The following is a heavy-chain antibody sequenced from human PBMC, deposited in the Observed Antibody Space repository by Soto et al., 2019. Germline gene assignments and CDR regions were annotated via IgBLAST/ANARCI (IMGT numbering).Heavy chain of an antibody. J-gene: IGHJ6*02. V-gene: IGHV4-34*01. CDR3: AGLWWLQYYYGMDV. Sequence: LSLTCAVYGGSFSGYYWSWIRQPPGKGLEWIGEINHSGSTNYNPSLKSRVTISVDTSKNQFSLKLSSVTAADTAVYYCAGLWWLQYYYGMDVWGQGTTVTVSS. CDR1: GGSFSGYY. CDR2: INHSGST. D-gene: IGHD5-12*01.